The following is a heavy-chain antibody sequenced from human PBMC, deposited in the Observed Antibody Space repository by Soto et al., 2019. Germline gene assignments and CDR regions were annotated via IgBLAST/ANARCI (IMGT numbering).Heavy chain of an antibody. D-gene: IGHD3-10*01. CDR1: GFTFSNYA. CDR3: ARDRNIKLDQSGARGVLGDY. CDR2: TSYDGSNK. Sequence: GGSLRLSCAVSGFTFSNYAMHWVRQAPGKGLEWVAVTSYDGSNKYYADSVKGRFTISRDNSKNTLYLQMNSLRVEDTAVYYCARDRNIKLDQSGARGVLGDYWGQGTLVTVSS. V-gene: IGHV3-30-3*01. J-gene: IGHJ4*02.